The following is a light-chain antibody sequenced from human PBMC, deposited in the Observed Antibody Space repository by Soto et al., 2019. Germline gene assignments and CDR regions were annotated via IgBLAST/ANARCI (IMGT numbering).Light chain of an antibody. CDR2: EVT. V-gene: IGLV2-14*01. CDR3: SSYTNINTRACV. J-gene: IGLJ1*01. Sequence: QSVLTQPASVSGSPGQSITISCTGTSGDIGSYNRVSWYQQHPGKAPKLIIYEVTDRPSGVSNRFSGSKSGNTAYLTISGRQAEDEAEYYCSSYTNINTRACVFGTGTKLTVL. CDR1: SGDIGSYNR.